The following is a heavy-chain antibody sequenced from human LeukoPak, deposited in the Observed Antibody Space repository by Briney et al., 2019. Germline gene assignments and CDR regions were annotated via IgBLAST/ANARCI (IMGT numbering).Heavy chain of an antibody. Sequence: PGGSLRLSCAASGFTFSSYAMSWVRQAPGKGLEWVSAISGSGGSTYYADSVKGRFTISRDNSKNTLYLQINSLRAEDTAVYYCARDLSGYEAGWADYWGQGTLVTVAS. CDR3: ARDLSGYEAGWADY. CDR1: GFTFSSYA. V-gene: IGHV3-23*01. D-gene: IGHD5-12*01. CDR2: ISGSGGST. J-gene: IGHJ4*02.